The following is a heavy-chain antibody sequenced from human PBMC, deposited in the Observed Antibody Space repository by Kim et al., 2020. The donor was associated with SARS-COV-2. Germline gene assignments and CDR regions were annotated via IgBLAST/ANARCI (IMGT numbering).Heavy chain of an antibody. J-gene: IGHJ6*02. V-gene: IGHV3-23*01. Sequence: KGRFTISGENSKNTLYLQMNSLRAEDTAVYYCAKSSPRIAVTGTYYGMDVWGQGTTVTVSS. CDR3: AKSSPRIAVTGTYYGMDV. D-gene: IGHD6-19*01.